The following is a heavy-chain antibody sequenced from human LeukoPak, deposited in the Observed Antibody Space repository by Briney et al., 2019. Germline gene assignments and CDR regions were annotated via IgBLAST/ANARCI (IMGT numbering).Heavy chain of an antibody. CDR3: AASYGDYPSRFDY. CDR2: IYYSGST. Sequence: SETLSLTCTVSGGSISSYYWSWIRQPPGKGLEWIGYIYYSGSTNYNPSLKSRVTISVDTSKNQFSLKLSSVTAADTAVYYCAASYGDYPSRFDYWGQGTLVTVSS. J-gene: IGHJ4*02. CDR1: GGSISSYY. D-gene: IGHD4-17*01. V-gene: IGHV4-59*01.